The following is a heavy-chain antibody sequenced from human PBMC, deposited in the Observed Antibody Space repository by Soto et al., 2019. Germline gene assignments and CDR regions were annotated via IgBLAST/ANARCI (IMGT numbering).Heavy chain of an antibody. Sequence: SETLSLTCTVSGVSISSSSYYWGWIRQPPGKGLEWIGSIYYSGSTYYNPSLKSRVTISVDTSKNQFSLKLSSVTAADMAVYYCARQPRILTGYSGHFDYWGQETLVTVSS. J-gene: IGHJ4*02. CDR1: GVSISSSSYY. D-gene: IGHD3-9*01. V-gene: IGHV4-39*01. CDR3: ARQPRILTGYSGHFDY. CDR2: IYYSGST.